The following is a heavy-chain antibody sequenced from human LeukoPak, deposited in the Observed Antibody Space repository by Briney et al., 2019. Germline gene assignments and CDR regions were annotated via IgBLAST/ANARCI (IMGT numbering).Heavy chain of an antibody. Sequence: GGSLRLSCAASGFTFGSYAMSWVRQAPGKGLEWVSGISGSGDTPYYADSVKGRFIISRDNSKSTLYLQMNSLRAEDTALYYCARILGSYWTPGYDYWGQGTLVTVSS. CDR3: ARILGSYWTPGYDY. V-gene: IGHV3-23*01. J-gene: IGHJ4*02. CDR1: GFTFGSYA. D-gene: IGHD1-26*01. CDR2: ISGSGDTP.